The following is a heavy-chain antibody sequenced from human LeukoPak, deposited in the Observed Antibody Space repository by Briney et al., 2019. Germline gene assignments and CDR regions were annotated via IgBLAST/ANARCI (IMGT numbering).Heavy chain of an antibody. J-gene: IGHJ6*02. Sequence: PGGSLRLSCAASGFTFSSYAMSWVRQAPGKGLEWVSAISGSGGSTYYADSVKGWFTISRDNSKNTLYLQVNSLRAEDTAVYYCAKRVPYGDYVSYGMDVWGQGTTVTVSS. V-gene: IGHV3-23*01. D-gene: IGHD4-17*01. CDR1: GFTFSSYA. CDR2: ISGSGGST. CDR3: AKRVPYGDYVSYGMDV.